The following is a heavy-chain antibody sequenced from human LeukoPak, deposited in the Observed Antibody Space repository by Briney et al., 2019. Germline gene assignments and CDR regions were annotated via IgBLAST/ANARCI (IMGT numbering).Heavy chain of an antibody. J-gene: IGHJ3*02. Sequence: GGSLRLSCAASGFTFSDYYMTWIRQAPGKGPEWVSVIRGSGGGTDYADSVRGRFTISRDNSKNTLYLQMNRLRVEDTALYYCARDPNGDYVGAFDILGQGTMVTVSS. CDR3: ARDPNGDYVGAFDI. CDR1: GFTFSDYY. V-gene: IGHV3-11*05. CDR2: IRGSGGGT. D-gene: IGHD4-17*01.